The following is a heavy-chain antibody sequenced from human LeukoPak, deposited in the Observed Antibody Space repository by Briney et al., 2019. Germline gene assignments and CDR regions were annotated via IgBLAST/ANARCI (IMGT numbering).Heavy chain of an antibody. V-gene: IGHV4-39*07. CDR2: IYYGGYT. CDR3: ARNSYGHLNWFDP. D-gene: IGHD5-18*01. J-gene: IGHJ5*02. Sequence: SETLSLTCTVSGGSISSNSYYWGWIRQPPGKGLEWIGSIYYGGYTYYNPSLKSRVTISVDTSKNQFSLKLISVTAADTAVYYCARNSYGHLNWFDPWGQGTLVTVSS. CDR1: GGSISSNSYY.